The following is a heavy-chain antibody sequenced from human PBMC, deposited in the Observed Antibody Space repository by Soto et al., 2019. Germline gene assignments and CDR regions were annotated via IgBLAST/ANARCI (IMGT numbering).Heavy chain of an antibody. J-gene: IGHJ4*02. Sequence: GASVKVSCKASGYTFTSYYMHWVRQAPGQGLEWMGIINPSGGSTSYAQKFQGRVTVTRDTSTSTVYMELSSLRSEDTAVYYCARDRVYSSSFRGYYFDYWGQGTLVTVAS. V-gene: IGHV1-46*01. CDR1: GYTFTSYY. D-gene: IGHD6-6*01. CDR3: ARDRVYSSSFRGYYFDY. CDR2: INPSGGST.